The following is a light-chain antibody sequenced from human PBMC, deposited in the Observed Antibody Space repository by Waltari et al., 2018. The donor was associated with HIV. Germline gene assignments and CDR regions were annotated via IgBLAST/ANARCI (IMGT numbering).Light chain of an antibody. J-gene: IGKJ2*01. Sequence: EIVLTQSPGPLSLSPGERATLSCRASQTVSSSYLAWYRQKPGQTPMLLIYAAYSRATGVPDRVSGGGSGTDCTLTISSLEPEDFAVYYCQHYGDSLTFGQGTKVEIK. CDR1: QTVSSSY. CDR3: QHYGDSLT. V-gene: IGKV3-20*01. CDR2: AAY.